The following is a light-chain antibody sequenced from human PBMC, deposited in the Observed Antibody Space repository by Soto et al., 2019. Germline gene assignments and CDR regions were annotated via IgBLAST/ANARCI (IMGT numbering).Light chain of an antibody. J-gene: IGKJ4*01. CDR3: LQSLQFPLT. CDR1: QTLLHSNGKSY. V-gene: IGKV2D-29*01. Sequence: EIVMTQTPLSLSVTPGQSASISCRSSQTLLHSNGKSYLYWYLQKAGQAPQLLIYEVSKRFSGVPDRCSGSGARTDFTLKISRVEAEDVGVYYCLQSLQFPLTFGGGTKVEIK. CDR2: EVS.